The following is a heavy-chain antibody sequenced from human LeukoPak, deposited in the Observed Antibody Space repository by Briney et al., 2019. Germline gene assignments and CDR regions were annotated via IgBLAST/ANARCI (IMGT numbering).Heavy chain of an antibody. D-gene: IGHD2-15*01. J-gene: IGHJ3*02. CDR1: GFTCSSDG. Sequence: GRSLRLSCASSGFTCSSDGRHWVRHAPGKGLECVAVISYDGSNKYYADSVEGRFTISRDNSKNTLYLQMNSLRAEDTAVYYCAILVVQETDDAFDIWGQGTMVTVSS. CDR3: AILVVQETDDAFDI. CDR2: ISYDGSNK. V-gene: IGHV3-30*03.